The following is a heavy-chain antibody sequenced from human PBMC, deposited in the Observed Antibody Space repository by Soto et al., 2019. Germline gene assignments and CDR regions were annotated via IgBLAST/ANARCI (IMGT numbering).Heavy chain of an antibody. Sequence: GESLKISCKGSGYSFTSYWIGWVRQMPGKGLEWMGIIYPGDSDTRYSPSFQGQVTVSADTSISTAYLQWSSLKASDTAMYYRERTRAGALMGNYGMDVWGQGTAVTVSS. V-gene: IGHV5-51*01. CDR3: ERTRAGALMGNYGMDV. D-gene: IGHD2-8*01. J-gene: IGHJ6*02. CDR1: GYSFTSYW. CDR2: IYPGDSDT.